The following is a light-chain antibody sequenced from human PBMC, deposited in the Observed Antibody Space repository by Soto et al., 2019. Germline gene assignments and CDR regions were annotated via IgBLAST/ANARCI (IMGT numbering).Light chain of an antibody. CDR3: QQASNWPRT. V-gene: IGKV3-11*01. Sequence: EIVLTQSPATLSLSPGERATLSCRASQYVSSFLAWYQQKAGQAPRLLIYGASRRVSGIPARSSGSGSGTEFTLTISGLQSEDAAVYYCQQASNWPRTFGQGTKVDIK. J-gene: IGKJ1*01. CDR2: GAS. CDR1: QYVSSF.